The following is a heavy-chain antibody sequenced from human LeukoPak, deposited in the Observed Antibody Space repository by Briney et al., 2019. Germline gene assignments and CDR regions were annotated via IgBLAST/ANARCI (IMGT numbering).Heavy chain of an antibody. Sequence: ASVKVSCKASGYTFTSYDNNWVRQATGQGLEWMGWMNPNSGNTGYAQKFQGRVTMTRNTYISTAYMELSSLRSEDTAVYYCARGLLVYAVYYYYMDVWGKGTTVTVSS. V-gene: IGHV1-8*01. CDR3: ARGLLVYAVYYYYMDV. J-gene: IGHJ6*03. CDR1: GYTFTSYD. CDR2: MNPNSGNT. D-gene: IGHD2-8*01.